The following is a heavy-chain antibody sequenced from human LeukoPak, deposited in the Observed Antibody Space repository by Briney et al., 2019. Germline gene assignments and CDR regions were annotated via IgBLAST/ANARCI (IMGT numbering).Heavy chain of an antibody. J-gene: IGHJ3*02. Sequence: GGSLRLSCAASGFTFSVYAMHWVRQAPGKGLEWVAVISYDGSNKYYADSVKGRFAISRDNSKNTLYLQMNSLRAEDTAVYYCARESKASAGAFDIWGQGTMVPVSS. CDR3: ARESKASAGAFDI. CDR1: GFTFSVYA. D-gene: IGHD2-2*01. CDR2: ISYDGSNK. V-gene: IGHV3-30*01.